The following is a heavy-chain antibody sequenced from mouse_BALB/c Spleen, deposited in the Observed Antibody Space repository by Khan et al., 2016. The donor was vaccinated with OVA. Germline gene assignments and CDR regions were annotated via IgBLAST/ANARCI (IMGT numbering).Heavy chain of an antibody. CDR2: IYPGNSDT. V-gene: IGHV1-5*01. CDR3: TRSYDSYYFDY. Sequence: VQLQQSGTVLARPGASVKMSCKASGYSFTSYWMHWVKQRPGQGLEWIGAIYPGNSDTRYNQKFKGKAKLTAVTSATTAYMELSSLTNEDSAVXYCTRSYDSYYFDYWGQGTTLTVSS. D-gene: IGHD2-4*01. J-gene: IGHJ2*01. CDR1: GYSFTSYW.